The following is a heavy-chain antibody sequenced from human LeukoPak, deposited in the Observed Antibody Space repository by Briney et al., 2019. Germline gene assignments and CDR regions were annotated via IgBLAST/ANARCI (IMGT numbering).Heavy chain of an antibody. V-gene: IGHV1-2*02. CDR1: GYSLTGYY. CDR3: ARWDGYSSSPDY. D-gene: IGHD6-13*01. CDR2: INPNSGDT. J-gene: IGHJ4*02. Sequence: ASVKVSCKASGYSLTGYYIHWLRQAPGQGLEWMGWINPNSGDTGYAQKFQGRVTMTRDMSISTIYMELTRLRSDDTALYYCARWDGYSSSPDYWGQGTLVTVSS.